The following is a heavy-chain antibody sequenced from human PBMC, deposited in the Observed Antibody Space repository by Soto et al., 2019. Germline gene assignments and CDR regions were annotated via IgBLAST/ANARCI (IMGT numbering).Heavy chain of an antibody. V-gene: IGHV4-31*03. J-gene: IGHJ6*02. Sequence: QVQLQESGPGLVKPSQTLSLTCTVSGGSISSGGYYWGWIRQPPGKGLEWIGYIYYSGSTYYNPSLKSRVTISVDTSKNQFSLKLSSVTAADTAVYYCARHGTLTGGYGMDVWGQGTTVTVSS. D-gene: IGHD1-1*01. CDR3: ARHGTLTGGYGMDV. CDR1: GGSISSGGYY. CDR2: IYYSGST.